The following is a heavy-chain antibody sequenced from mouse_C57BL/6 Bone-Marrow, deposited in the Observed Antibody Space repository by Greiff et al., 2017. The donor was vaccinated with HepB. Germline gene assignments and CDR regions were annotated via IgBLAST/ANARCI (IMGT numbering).Heavy chain of an antibody. CDR2: IDPSDSET. D-gene: IGHD1-1*01. Sequence: QVQLQQPGAELVRPGSSVKLSCKASGYTFTSYWMHWVKQRPIQGLEWIGNIDPSDSETHYNQKFKDKATLTVDKSSSTAYMQLSSLTSEDSAVYDCARGPVYDGGSHWYFDVWGTGTTVTVSS. CDR3: ARGPVYDGGSHWYFDV. V-gene: IGHV1-52*01. J-gene: IGHJ1*03. CDR1: GYTFTSYW.